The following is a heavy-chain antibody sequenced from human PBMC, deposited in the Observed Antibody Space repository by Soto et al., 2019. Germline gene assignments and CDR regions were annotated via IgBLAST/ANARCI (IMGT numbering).Heavy chain of an antibody. Sequence: ASVKVSCKASGYTFTSYGISWVRQAPGQGLEWMGWISAYNGNTSYAQKLQGRVTMTTDTSTSTAYMELRSLRSDDTAVYYCARVIGGEPEPPIDYWGQGTLVTVSS. D-gene: IGHD2-21*01. CDR1: GYTFTSYG. CDR2: ISAYNGNT. J-gene: IGHJ4*02. V-gene: IGHV1-18*04. CDR3: ARVIGGEPEPPIDY.